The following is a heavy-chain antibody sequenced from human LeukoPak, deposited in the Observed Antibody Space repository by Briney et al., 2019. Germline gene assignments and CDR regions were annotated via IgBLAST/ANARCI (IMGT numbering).Heavy chain of an antibody. CDR1: GFTFSSYA. CDR2: ISYDGSNK. Sequence: GGSLRLSCAASGFTFSSYAMHWVRQAPGKGLEWVAVISYDGSNKYYADSVKGRFTISRDNSKNTLYLQMNSLRAEDTAVYCCLGYCTNGVCYTPSYYYYGMGVWGQGATVTVSS. J-gene: IGHJ6*02. V-gene: IGHV3-30-3*01. D-gene: IGHD2-8*01. CDR3: LGYCTNGVCYTPSYYYYGMGV.